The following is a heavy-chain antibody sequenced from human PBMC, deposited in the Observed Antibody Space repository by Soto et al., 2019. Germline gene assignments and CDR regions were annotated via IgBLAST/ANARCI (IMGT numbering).Heavy chain of an antibody. V-gene: IGHV3-74*01. CDR3: AREGYYDSSGLRGLDY. CDR1: GFTFSSYW. J-gene: IGHJ4*02. Sequence: EVQLVESGGGLVQPGGSLRLSCAASGFTFSSYWMHWVRQAPGKGLVWVSRINSDGSSTSYADSVKGRFTISRDNAKNTLYLQMNSLRAEETAVYYCAREGYYDSSGLRGLDYWAREPWSPSPQ. CDR2: INSDGSST. D-gene: IGHD3-22*01.